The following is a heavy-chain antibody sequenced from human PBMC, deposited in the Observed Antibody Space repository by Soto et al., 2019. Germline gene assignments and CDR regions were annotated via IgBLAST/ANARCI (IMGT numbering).Heavy chain of an antibody. CDR3: ARGGCSSTSCYLAY. CDR1: GGTFSSYA. CDR2: IIPIFGTA. J-gene: IGHJ4*02. Sequence: SVKVSCKASGGTFSSYAISWVRQAPGQGLEWMGGIIPIFGTANYAQKFQGRVTITADESTSTAYMELSSLRSEGTAVYYCARGGCSSTSCYLAYWGQGTPVTVSS. D-gene: IGHD2-2*01. V-gene: IGHV1-69*13.